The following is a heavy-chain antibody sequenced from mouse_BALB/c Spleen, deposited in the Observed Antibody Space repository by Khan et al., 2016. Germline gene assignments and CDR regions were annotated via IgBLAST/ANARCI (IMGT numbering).Heavy chain of an antibody. J-gene: IGHJ3*01. V-gene: IGHV3-2*02. D-gene: IGHD2-4*01. CDR2: ISCSGST. CDR3: AFIYYDSWFAY. Sequence: EVQLQESGPGLVKPSQSLSLTCTVTGYSITSDYAWNWIRQFPGNKLEWMGYISCSGSTSYNPSLKSRIPITRDTSKNQFFLQLNSVTTEDTATYYCAFIYYDSWFAYWGQGTLVTVSA. CDR1: GYSITSDYA.